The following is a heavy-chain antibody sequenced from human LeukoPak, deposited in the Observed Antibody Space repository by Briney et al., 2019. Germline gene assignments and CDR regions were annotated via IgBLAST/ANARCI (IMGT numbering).Heavy chain of an antibody. CDR1: GYMFSSYG. CDR3: ARIASDGSGTNHY. V-gene: IGHV1-18*01. D-gene: IGHD3-10*01. Sequence: APVKVACKASGYMFSSYGITWVRQAPGQGLEWMGWISAYNGNTKSAQNLQGRVIMTTDTSTNTAHMELRSLRSDDTAVYYCARIASDGSGTNHYWGQGTQVIVSS. CDR2: ISAYNGNT. J-gene: IGHJ4*02.